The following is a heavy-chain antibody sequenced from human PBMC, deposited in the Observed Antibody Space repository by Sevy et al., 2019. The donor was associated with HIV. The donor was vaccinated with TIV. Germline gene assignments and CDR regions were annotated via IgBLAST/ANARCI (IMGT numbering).Heavy chain of an antibody. CDR1: GYSFLYNA. Sequence: ASVKVSCKASGYSFLYNAIHWLRQAPGQGLEWMGWINAGNGNTKYSENLKGRVTIFRDTSATTVYMQLSSLRSEDTAIYYCARELGRGKYLDYWGQGTLVTVSS. CDR2: INAGNGNT. J-gene: IGHJ4*02. D-gene: IGHD3-16*01. V-gene: IGHV1-3*01. CDR3: ARELGRGKYLDY.